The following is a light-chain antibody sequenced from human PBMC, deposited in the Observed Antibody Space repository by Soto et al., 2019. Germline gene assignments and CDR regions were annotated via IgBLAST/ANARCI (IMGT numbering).Light chain of an antibody. Sequence: QSALTQPRSVSGSPGQSVTISCTGTSGDVGGYNYVSWYQHHPGKAPRLLIYDVAKRPSGVPDRFSDSKSCNTASLTISGLQAEDEAYFYCCSYADSNILVFGGGTKLTVL. CDR1: SGDVGGYNY. J-gene: IGLJ2*01. CDR3: CSYADSNILV. CDR2: DVA. V-gene: IGLV2-11*01.